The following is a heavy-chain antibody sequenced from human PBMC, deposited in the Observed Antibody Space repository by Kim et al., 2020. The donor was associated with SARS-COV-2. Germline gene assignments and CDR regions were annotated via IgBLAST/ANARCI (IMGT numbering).Heavy chain of an antibody. Sequence: YNPSLQRRVSISVDTSKDQFSLKLSSVTAADTAVYYCAREGAVADYYFDYWGQGTLVTVSS. D-gene: IGHD6-19*01. V-gene: IGHV4-31*02. CDR3: AREGAVADYYFDY. J-gene: IGHJ4*02.